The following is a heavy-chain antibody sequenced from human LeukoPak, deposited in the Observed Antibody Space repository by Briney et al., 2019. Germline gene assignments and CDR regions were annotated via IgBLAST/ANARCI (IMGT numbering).Heavy chain of an antibody. CDR2: IGSGGVTI. CDR1: GFIFSDYS. V-gene: IGHV3-48*04. CDR3: AQRIVVPAAIDY. Sequence: GGSLRLSCAASGFIFSDYSMNWVRQAPGKGLEWVSYIGSGGVTIYYADSVKGRFTISRDNAKNSLYLQMNSLRAEDTAVYYRAQRIVVPAAIDYWGQGTLVTVSS. J-gene: IGHJ4*02. D-gene: IGHD2-2*01.